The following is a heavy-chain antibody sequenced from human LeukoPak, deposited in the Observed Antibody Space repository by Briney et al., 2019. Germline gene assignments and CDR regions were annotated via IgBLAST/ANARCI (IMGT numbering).Heavy chain of an antibody. J-gene: IGHJ3*02. V-gene: IGHV3-48*01. Sequence: GGSLRLSCAASGFTFNSYTMNWVRQAPGKGLEWVSYISTSGNIYYADSVKGRFTISRDNAKNSLFLQMNSLRLEDTAVYYCARAFDIWGQGTMVTVSS. CDR2: ISTSGNI. CDR1: GFTFNSYT. CDR3: ARAFDI.